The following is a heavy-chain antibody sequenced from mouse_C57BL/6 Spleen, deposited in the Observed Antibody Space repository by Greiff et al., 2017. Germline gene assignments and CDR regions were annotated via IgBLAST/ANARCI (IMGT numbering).Heavy chain of an antibody. CDR2: IRNKANNHAT. CDR1: GFTFSDAW. CDR3: TRRGDYDSAWFAY. J-gene: IGHJ3*01. D-gene: IGHD2-4*01. V-gene: IGHV6-6*01. Sequence: EVHLVESGGGLVQPGGSMKLSCAASGFTFSDAWMDWVRQSPEKGLEWVAEIRNKANNHATYYAESVKGRFTISRDDSKSSVYLQMNSLRAEDTGIYYCTRRGDYDSAWFAYWGQGTLVTVSA.